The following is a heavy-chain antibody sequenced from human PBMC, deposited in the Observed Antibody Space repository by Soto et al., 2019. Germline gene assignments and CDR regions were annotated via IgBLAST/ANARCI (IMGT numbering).Heavy chain of an antibody. CDR1: GGSISSSSYY. CDR3: ARPGGHCTNGVFYANYYYYMDV. V-gene: IGHV4-39*01. D-gene: IGHD2-8*01. J-gene: IGHJ6*03. Sequence: QLQLQESGPGLVKPSETLSLTCTVSGGSISSSSYYWGWIRQPPGKGLEWIGSIYYSVSTYYNPSLKSRVTIYVDTSKNQFSLKLSSVTAADTAVYYCARPGGHCTNGVFYANYYYYMDVWGKGTTVTVSS. CDR2: IYYSVST.